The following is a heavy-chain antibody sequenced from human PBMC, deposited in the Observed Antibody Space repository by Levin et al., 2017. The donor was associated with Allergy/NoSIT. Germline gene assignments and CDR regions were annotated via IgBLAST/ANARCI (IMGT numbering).Heavy chain of an antibody. J-gene: IGHJ6*02. CDR1: GFNFSSFG. D-gene: IGHD6-13*01. CDR3: AKDGGSSSWANYYYYGMDV. V-gene: IGHV3-30*18. Sequence: LSLTCAASGFNFSSFGMHWVRQAPGKGLEWVAVISYDGSNKYYADSVKGRFTISRDNSKNTLYLQMNSLRAEDTAVYYSAKDGGSSSWANYYYYGMDVWGQGTAVTVS. CDR2: ISYDGSNK.